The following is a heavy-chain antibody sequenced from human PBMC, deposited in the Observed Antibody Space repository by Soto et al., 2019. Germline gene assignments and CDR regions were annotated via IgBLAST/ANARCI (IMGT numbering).Heavy chain of an antibody. Sequence: ASVKVSCKASGYTFTGYYMHWVRQAPGQGLEWMGWINPNSGGTNYAQKFQGWVTMTRDTSTSTAYMELSSLRSEDTAVYYCARGDIHDGSGSYPNKYNWFDPWGQGTLVTVSS. J-gene: IGHJ5*02. D-gene: IGHD3-10*01. CDR3: ARGDIHDGSGSYPNKYNWFDP. V-gene: IGHV1-2*04. CDR1: GYTFTGYY. CDR2: INPNSGGT.